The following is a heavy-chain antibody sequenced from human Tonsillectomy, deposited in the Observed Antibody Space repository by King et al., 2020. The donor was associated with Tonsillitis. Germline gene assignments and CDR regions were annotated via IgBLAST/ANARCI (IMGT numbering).Heavy chain of an antibody. CDR3: AHRLDGYDCNGGYFDY. CDR2: IYWDDDK. J-gene: IGHJ4*02. Sequence: TLKESGPTLVKPTQTLTLTCTFSGLSISTSGVGVGWIRQPPGKALEWLAVIYWDDDKHYSPSLKSRLTITKDTSKNQVVLTMTNMDPVDTATYHCAHRLDGYDCNGGYFDYWGQGTLVTVSS. D-gene: IGHD1-20*01. CDR1: GLSISTSGVG. V-gene: IGHV2-5*02.